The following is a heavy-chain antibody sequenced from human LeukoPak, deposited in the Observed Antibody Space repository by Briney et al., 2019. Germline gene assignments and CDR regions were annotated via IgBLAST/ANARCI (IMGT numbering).Heavy chain of an antibody. CDR2: INPNNGGT. J-gene: IGHJ5*02. V-gene: IGHV1-2*02. CDR3: ARQESGSYYSSP. CDR1: GYTFTGSY. Sequence: GASVKVSCKASGYTFTGSYMHWVRQAPGQGLEWMGWINPNNGGTNYAQKFQGRVTMTRDTSISTAYMELSSLRSEDTAVYYRARQESGSYYSSPWGQGTLVTVSS. D-gene: IGHD1-26*01.